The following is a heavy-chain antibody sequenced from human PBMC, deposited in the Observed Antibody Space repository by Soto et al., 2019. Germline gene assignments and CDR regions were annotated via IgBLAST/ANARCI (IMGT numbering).Heavy chain of an antibody. D-gene: IGHD3-16*02. J-gene: IGHJ4*02. CDR1: GGSFSACY. CDR3: ARAPETPPIVRVLVPYVFDS. V-gene: IGHV4-34*09. CDR2: IHYSGSF. Sequence: SENRSLPYAVYGGSFSACYWSWSRQLPGKGVEWIGYIHYSGSFYYNPSLKGRVMISSDTSKNQFSLSVSSVTAADTAVYYCARAPETPPIVRVLVPYVFDSSGLGT.